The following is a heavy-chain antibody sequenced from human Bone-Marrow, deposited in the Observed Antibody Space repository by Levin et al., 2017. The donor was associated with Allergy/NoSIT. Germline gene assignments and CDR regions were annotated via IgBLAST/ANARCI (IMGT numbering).Heavy chain of an antibody. CDR3: AGHDRWGGIEPLFDP. V-gene: IGHV4-39*01. Sequence: SETLSLTCSVSGGSITSSSHYWGWIRQPPGGGLEWIGSIYDSGRTYYNPSLRSRVTISVDTSKNQFSLKLTSVTAADTAVYYCAGHDRWGGIEPLFDPWGQGTLVTVSS. CDR1: GGSITSSSHY. CDR2: IYDSGRT. D-gene: IGHD3-10*01. J-gene: IGHJ5*02.